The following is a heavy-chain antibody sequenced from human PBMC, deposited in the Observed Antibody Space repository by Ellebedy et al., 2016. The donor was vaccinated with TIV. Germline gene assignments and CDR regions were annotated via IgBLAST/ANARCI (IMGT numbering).Heavy chain of an antibody. V-gene: IGHV1-69*13. Sequence: AASVKVSCKASGGTFSSYAISWVRQAPGQGLEWMGGIIPIFGTANYAQKFQGRVTITADESTSTAYMELSSLRSEDTAVYYCATSPGDGGNSGGYYYGMDVWGQGTTVTVSS. CDR3: ATSPGDGGNSGGYYYGMDV. CDR1: GGTFSSYA. CDR2: IIPIFGTA. D-gene: IGHD4-23*01. J-gene: IGHJ6*02.